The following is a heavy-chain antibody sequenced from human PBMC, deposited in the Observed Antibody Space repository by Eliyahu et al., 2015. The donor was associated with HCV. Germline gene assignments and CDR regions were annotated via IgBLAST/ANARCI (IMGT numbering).Heavy chain of an antibody. CDR3: ARPSIPWFYYGMDV. CDR1: GGSIXSSSYX. D-gene: IGHD2/OR15-2a*01. CDR2: IYYSWST. J-gene: IGHJ6*02. V-gene: IGHV4-39*01. Sequence: QLQLQESGPGLVKPSETLSLTCTVSGGSIXSSSYXWGWIRQPPGKGLEWIGGIYYSWSTXYNPSLKSRVTISVDTSKNQFSLKLSSVTAADTAVYYCARPSIPWFYYGMDVWGQGTTVTVSS.